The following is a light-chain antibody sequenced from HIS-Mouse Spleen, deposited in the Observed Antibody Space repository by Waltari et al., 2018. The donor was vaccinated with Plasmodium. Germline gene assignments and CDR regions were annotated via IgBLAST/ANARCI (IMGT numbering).Light chain of an antibody. J-gene: IGKJ2*01. CDR2: DAS. Sequence: DIQMTQSPSSLSASVGDRVTITCQASQDISNYLNWYQQKPGKAPKFLIYDASNLETGVPSRFSGSGSGTDFTFTISSLQPEDIATYYCQQYDNLPYTFGKGTKVEIK. CDR3: QQYDNLPYT. CDR1: QDISNY. V-gene: IGKV1-33*01.